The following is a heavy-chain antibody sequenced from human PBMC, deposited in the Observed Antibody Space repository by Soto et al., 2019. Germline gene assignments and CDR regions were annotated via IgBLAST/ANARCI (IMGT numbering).Heavy chain of an antibody. CDR1: GFTFSSYA. CDR3: AKDRVIAAAGRSYYYYYMDV. V-gene: IGHV3-23*01. Sequence: GSLRLSCAASGFTFSSYAMSWVRQAPGKGLEWVSAISGSGGSTYYADSVKGRFTISRDNSKNTLYLQMNSLRAEDTAVYYCAKDRVIAAAGRSYYYYYMDVWGKGTTVTVSS. J-gene: IGHJ6*03. CDR2: ISGSGGST. D-gene: IGHD6-13*01.